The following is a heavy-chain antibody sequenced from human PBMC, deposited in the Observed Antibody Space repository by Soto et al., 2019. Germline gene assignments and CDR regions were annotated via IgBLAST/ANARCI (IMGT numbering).Heavy chain of an antibody. V-gene: IGHV4-59*01. CDR1: GGSISSYY. J-gene: IGHJ5*02. D-gene: IGHD6-19*01. CDR2: IYYSGST. Sequence: LSLTCTVSGGSISSYYWSWIRQPPGKGLEWIGYIYYSGSTNYNPSLKSRVTISVDTSKNQFSLKLSSVTAADTAVYYCARVSRSGWYWFDPWGQGTMVTVYS. CDR3: ARVSRSGWYWFDP.